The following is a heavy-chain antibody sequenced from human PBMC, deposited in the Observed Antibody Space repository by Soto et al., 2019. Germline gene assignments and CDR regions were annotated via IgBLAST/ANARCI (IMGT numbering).Heavy chain of an antibody. D-gene: IGHD2-2*01. V-gene: IGHV1-18*04. CDR2: ISIYNGNT. Sequence: VQLVQSGGEVRMPGASVKVSCKASGYTFTSHGFTWVRQAPGQGLEWMGWISIYNGNTHYAQKFQGRLTLTIDTSTSTAYMEXXSLXXXXXXXXXXARSPMAPVPVDYXXXXXXXTVSS. CDR3: ARSPMAPVPVDY. J-gene: IGHJ4*02. CDR1: GYTFTSHG.